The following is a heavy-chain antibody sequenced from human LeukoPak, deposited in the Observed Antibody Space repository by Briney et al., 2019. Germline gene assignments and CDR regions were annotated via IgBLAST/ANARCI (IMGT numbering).Heavy chain of an antibody. CDR2: IKYDGSKK. D-gene: IGHD3-22*01. CDR1: GFTFSNYW. Sequence: PGGSLRLSCAASGFTFSNYWMSWVRQAPGKGLEWVTIIKYDGSKKYYADSVKGRFTISRDNAKNSLSLQMNSLKVEDTAVYYCARDWNYFENSGFYFEHWGQGTLVTVSS. J-gene: IGHJ4*02. CDR3: ARDWNYFENSGFYFEH. V-gene: IGHV3-7*03.